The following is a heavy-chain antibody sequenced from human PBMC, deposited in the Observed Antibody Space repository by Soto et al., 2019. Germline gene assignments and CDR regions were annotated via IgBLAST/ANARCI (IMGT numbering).Heavy chain of an antibody. CDR1: GYTFTGYY. Sequence: GASVKVSCKATGYTFTGYYMHWVRQAPGQGLEWMGWINPNSGGTNYAQKFQGRVTMTRDTSISTAYMELSRLRSDDTAVYYCARDGAGGYSYGYWNWFDPWGQGTLVTVS. CDR2: INPNSGGT. J-gene: IGHJ5*02. D-gene: IGHD5-18*01. V-gene: IGHV1-2*02. CDR3: ARDGAGGYSYGYWNWFDP.